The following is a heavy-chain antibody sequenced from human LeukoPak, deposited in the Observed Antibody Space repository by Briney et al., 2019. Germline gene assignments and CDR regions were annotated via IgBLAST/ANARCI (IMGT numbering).Heavy chain of an antibody. CDR1: GFTFSGYS. V-gene: IGHV3-21*01. D-gene: IGHD2-2*01. CDR2: ISSGHNYI. J-gene: IGHJ6*03. Sequence: GGSLRLSCIASGFTFSGYSMIWVRQAPGKGLEWVSSISSGHNYIYYADSVKGRFTISRDNAKNSLYLQMNSLRAEDTAVYHCARFCSSSNCPYYYHMDVWGKGTTVTVSS. CDR3: ARFCSSSNCPYYYHMDV.